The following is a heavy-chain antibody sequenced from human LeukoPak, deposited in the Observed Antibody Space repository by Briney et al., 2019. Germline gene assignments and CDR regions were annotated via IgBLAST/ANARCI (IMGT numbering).Heavy chain of an antibody. CDR3: ARLSRGYSYGD. Sequence: PSETLSLTCTVSGGSINSSTHFWGWIRQPPGEGLEWIGNIYYSGATYYNPSLKSRVTISVDTSKNQFSLKLSSVTAADTAVYYCARLSRGYSYGDWGQGTLVTVSS. CDR1: GGSINSSTHF. J-gene: IGHJ4*02. D-gene: IGHD5-18*01. CDR2: IYYSGAT. V-gene: IGHV4-39*07.